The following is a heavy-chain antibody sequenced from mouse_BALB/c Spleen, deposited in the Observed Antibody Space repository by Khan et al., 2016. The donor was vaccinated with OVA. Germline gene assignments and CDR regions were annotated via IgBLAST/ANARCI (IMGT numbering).Heavy chain of an antibody. CDR1: GFTFSTYA. J-gene: IGHJ3*01. V-gene: IGHV5-9-3*01. CDR3: ARSPYGNFAY. D-gene: IGHD2-1*01. CDR2: ISSDGDYT. Sequence: EVQRVESGGGLVKPGGSLKLSCAASGFTFSTYAMSWVRQTPEKRLEWVATISSDGDYTYYPDNVTGRFTISRDNAKNTLYLQMSRLRYEDTAMYYCARSPYGNFAYWGQGTLVTVSA.